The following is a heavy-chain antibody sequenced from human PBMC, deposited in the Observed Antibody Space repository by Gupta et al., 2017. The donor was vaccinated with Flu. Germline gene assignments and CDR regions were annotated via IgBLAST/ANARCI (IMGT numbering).Heavy chain of an antibody. J-gene: IGHJ4*02. Sequence: VQLDLSGTEVQKVGASVRVSCMASSCTFSSYAISRVRQAPGQGLEWMGWISGYVGNTNYAQKFQGRVTMTTDTSTNTAYMKLRSLRVDDTAKYYCGRTDTWNGRFLDYWGQGTLVTVSS. D-gene: IGHD1-20*01. CDR3: GRTDTWNGRFLDY. CDR2: ISGYVGNT. V-gene: IGHV1-18*01. CDR1: SCTFSSYA.